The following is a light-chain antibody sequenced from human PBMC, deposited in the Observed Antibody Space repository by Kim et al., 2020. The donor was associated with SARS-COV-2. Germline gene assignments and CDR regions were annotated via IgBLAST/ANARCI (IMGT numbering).Light chain of an antibody. J-gene: IGKJ2*03. Sequence: ASVESEATIPCRANQGISNSLAWFQKKPGKAPKSLISAASSLQSGVPSRFSGSGSGTDFTLVISSLQPEDVATYYCQHYSFYPFSFGQGTKLEI. V-gene: IGKV1-16*01. CDR2: AAS. CDR3: QHYSFYPFS. CDR1: QGISNS.